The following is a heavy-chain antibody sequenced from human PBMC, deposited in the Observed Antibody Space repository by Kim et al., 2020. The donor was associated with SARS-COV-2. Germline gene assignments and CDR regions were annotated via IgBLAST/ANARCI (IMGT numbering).Heavy chain of an antibody. V-gene: IGHV4-4*07. CDR3: ARVGADSSGYYYIIDY. J-gene: IGHJ4*02. Sequence: SETLSLTCTVSGGSISSYYWSWIRQPAGKGLEWIGRIYTSGSTNYNPSLKSRVTMSVDTSKNQFSLKLSSVTAADTAVYYCARVGADSSGYYYIIDYWGQGTLVTVSS. D-gene: IGHD3-22*01. CDR1: GGSISSYY. CDR2: IYTSGST.